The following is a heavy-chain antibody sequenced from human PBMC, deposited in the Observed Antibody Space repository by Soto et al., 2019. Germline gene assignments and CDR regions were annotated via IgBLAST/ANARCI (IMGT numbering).Heavy chain of an antibody. D-gene: IGHD3-9*01. J-gene: IGHJ6*03. Sequence: GGSLRLSCAASGFTFSGSAMHWVRQASGKGLEWVGRIRSKANSYATAYAASVKGRFTISRDDSKNTAYLQMNSLKTEDTAVYYCTTLLTHYYYMDVWGKGTTVTVSS. CDR3: TTLLTHYYYMDV. CDR2: IRSKANSYAT. V-gene: IGHV3-73*01. CDR1: GFTFSGSA.